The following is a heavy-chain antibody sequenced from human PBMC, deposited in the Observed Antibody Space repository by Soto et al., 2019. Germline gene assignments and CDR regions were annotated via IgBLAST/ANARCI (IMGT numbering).Heavy chain of an antibody. CDR1: GFTFSSYA. CDR3: AKAPDCSGGSCYPYYFDY. Sequence: EVQLLESGGGLVQPGGSLRLSCAASGFTFSSYAMSWVRQAPGKGLEWVSAISGSGGSTYYADSVKGRFTISRDNSKNPLYLQMNSLRAEDTAVYYCAKAPDCSGGSCYPYYFDYWGQVTLVTVSS. D-gene: IGHD2-15*01. J-gene: IGHJ4*02. V-gene: IGHV3-23*01. CDR2: ISGSGGST.